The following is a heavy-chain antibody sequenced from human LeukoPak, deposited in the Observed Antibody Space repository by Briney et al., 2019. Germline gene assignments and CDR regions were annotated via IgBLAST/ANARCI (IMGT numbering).Heavy chain of an antibody. CDR1: GFTFDDYT. Sequence: GGSLRLSCAASGFTFDDYTMHWVRQAPGKGLEWVSLISWDGGSRYYADSVKGRFTISRDNSKNSLYLQMNSLRTEDTALYYCVKEAVTQSVFDYWGQGTLVTVSS. V-gene: IGHV3-43*01. CDR3: VKEAVTQSVFDY. J-gene: IGHJ4*02. D-gene: IGHD4-17*01. CDR2: ISWDGGSR.